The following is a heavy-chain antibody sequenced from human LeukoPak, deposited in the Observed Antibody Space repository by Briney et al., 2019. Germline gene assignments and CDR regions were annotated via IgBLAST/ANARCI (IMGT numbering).Heavy chain of an antibody. CDR3: AKAGYSGYDDY. V-gene: IGHV3-23*01. J-gene: IGHJ4*02. Sequence: GGSLRLSCAASGFTFSSHAMSWVRQSPGKGLEWVSTISINGINTYYADSVKSRFTISRDNSKDTLYLQMISLRADDTAVYYCAKAGYSGYDDYWGQGTLVTVSS. CDR1: GFTFSSHA. CDR2: ISINGINT. D-gene: IGHD5-12*01.